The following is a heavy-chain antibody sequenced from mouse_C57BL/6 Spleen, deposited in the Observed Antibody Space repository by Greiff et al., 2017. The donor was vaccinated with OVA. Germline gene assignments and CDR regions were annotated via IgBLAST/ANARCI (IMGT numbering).Heavy chain of an antibody. CDR3: ASWDYYGSSYGAY. Sequence: EVQLQQSVAELVRPGASVKLSCTASGFNIQNTYMHWVKQRPEQGLEWIGRIDPANGNTKYAPKFQGKATITADTSSNTAYLQLSSLTSEDTAIYYCASWDYYGSSYGAYWGQGTLVTVSA. CDR1: GFNIQNTY. D-gene: IGHD1-1*01. CDR2: IDPANGNT. J-gene: IGHJ3*01. V-gene: IGHV14-3*01.